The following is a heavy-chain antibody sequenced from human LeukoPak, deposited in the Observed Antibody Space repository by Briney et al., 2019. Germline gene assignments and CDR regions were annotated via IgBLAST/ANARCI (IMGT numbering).Heavy chain of an antibody. V-gene: IGHV4-34*01. D-gene: IGHD2-2*01. Sequence: SETLSLTCAVYGGSFSGYYWSWIRQPPGKGLEWIGEINHSGSTNYNPSLKSRVTISVDTSKNQFSLKLSSVTAADTAVYYCARVVVPVDAFDIWGQGTMVTVSS. CDR1: GGSFSGYY. CDR3: ARVVVPVDAFDI. J-gene: IGHJ3*02. CDR2: INHSGST.